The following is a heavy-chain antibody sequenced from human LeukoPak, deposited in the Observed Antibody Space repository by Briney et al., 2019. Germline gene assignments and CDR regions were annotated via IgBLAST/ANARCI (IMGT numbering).Heavy chain of an antibody. CDR1: GVPISSGGYS. V-gene: IGHV4-31*03. Sequence: SETLSLTCTVSGVPISSGGYSWTWIRQPLGKGLEWIGYVSYSGNTYYNPSVKSRVAISSDASKNQFSLTLTSVTAADTAVYYCARDFLQTSSPDAFDIWGQGTMVSVSS. CDR3: ARDFLQTSSPDAFDI. J-gene: IGHJ3*02. D-gene: IGHD2/OR15-2a*01. CDR2: VSYSGNT.